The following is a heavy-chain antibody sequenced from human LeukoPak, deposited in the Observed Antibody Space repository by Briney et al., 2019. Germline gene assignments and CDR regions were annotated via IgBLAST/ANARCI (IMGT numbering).Heavy chain of an antibody. CDR3: ARDPADSSGWFDAFDI. J-gene: IGHJ3*02. D-gene: IGHD6-19*01. CDR1: GGSISSYY. Sequence: SETLSLTCTVSGGSISSYYWSWIRQPPGKGLEWIGYIFYIGSTNCNPSLKSRVTISVDTSKNQFSLKLSSVTAADTAVYYCARDPADSSGWFDAFDIWGQGTMVTVSS. V-gene: IGHV4-59*12. CDR2: IFYIGST.